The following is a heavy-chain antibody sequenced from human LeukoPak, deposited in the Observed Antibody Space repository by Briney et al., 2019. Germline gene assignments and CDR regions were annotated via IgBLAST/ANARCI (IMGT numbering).Heavy chain of an antibody. V-gene: IGHV1-8*01. CDR1: GYTFTSYD. D-gene: IGHD1-26*01. CDR2: MNPNSGNT. CDR3: ARGLHSGSYVDGWFAP. J-gene: IGHJ5*02. Sequence: ASVKVSCKASGYTFTSYDINWVRQATGQGLEWMGWMNPNSGNTGYAQKFQGRVTMTRNTSISTAYMELSSLRSEDTAVYYCARGLHSGSYVDGWFAPWGQGTLVTVSS.